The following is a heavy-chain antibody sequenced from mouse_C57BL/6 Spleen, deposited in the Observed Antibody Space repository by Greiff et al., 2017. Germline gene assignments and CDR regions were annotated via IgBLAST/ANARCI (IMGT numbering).Heavy chain of an antibody. Sequence: LQQPGAELVKPGASVKLSCKASGYTFTSYWMHWVKQRPGQGLEWIGMIHPNSGSTNYNEKFKSKATLTVDKSSSTAYMQLSSLTSEDSAVYYCARFITTVVPYFDVWGTGTTVTVSS. CDR3: ARFITTVVPYFDV. CDR2: IHPNSGST. V-gene: IGHV1-64*01. CDR1: GYTFTSYW. J-gene: IGHJ1*03. D-gene: IGHD1-1*01.